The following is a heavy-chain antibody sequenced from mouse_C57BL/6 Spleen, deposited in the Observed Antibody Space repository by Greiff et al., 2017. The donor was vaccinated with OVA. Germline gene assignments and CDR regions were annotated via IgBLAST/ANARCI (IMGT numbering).Heavy chain of an antibody. CDR1: GYTFTSYG. J-gene: IGHJ1*03. D-gene: IGHD1-1*02. CDR2: IYPRSGNT. Sequence: VQLQQSGAELARPGASVKLSCKASGYTFTSYGISWVKQITGQGLEWIGEIYPRSGNTYYNEKFKGKATLTADKSSSTAYMELRSLTSEDSAVYFCARSEEGGYFDVWGTGTTVTVSS. V-gene: IGHV1-81*01. CDR3: ARSEEGGYFDV.